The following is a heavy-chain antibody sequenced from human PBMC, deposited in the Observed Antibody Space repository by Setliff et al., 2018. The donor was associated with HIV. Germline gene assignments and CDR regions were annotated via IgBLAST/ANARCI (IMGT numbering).Heavy chain of an antibody. CDR2: ISGTGTTV. CDR3: ARDQLRIPERWDFDF. D-gene: IGHD1-26*01. V-gene: IGHV3-48*01. CDR1: GFVFRDHS. Sequence: PGGSLRLSCTASGFVFRDHSLHWVRQAPGGGLEWLSYISGTGTTVSYADSVRGRFIISRDSVRNEVYLQIKRLRVEDTAVYYCARDQLRIPERWDFDFWGQGTLVTVSS. J-gene: IGHJ4*02.